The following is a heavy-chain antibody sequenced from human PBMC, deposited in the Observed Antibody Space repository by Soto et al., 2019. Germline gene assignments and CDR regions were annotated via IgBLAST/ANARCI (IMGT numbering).Heavy chain of an antibody. CDR3: ARRMSPKAVATFDY. Sequence: SGPTLVNPTQTLTLTCTFSGLSLTTSGVGVGWIRQPPGKALEWLALIYWDDDKRYSPSLKSRLTITKDTSKNQVVLTMTNMDPVDTATYYCARRMSPKAVATFDYWGQGTLVTVSS. D-gene: IGHD4-4*01. CDR2: IYWDDDK. J-gene: IGHJ4*02. V-gene: IGHV2-5*02. CDR1: GLSLTTSGVG.